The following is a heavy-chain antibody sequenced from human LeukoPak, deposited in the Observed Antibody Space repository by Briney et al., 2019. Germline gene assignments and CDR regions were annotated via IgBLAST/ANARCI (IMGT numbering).Heavy chain of an antibody. V-gene: IGHV1-2*02. CDR3: ARGQGSRYQLLGAPFDY. J-gene: IGHJ4*02. D-gene: IGHD2-2*01. Sequence: ASVKVSCKASGYTFTGYYMHWVRQAPGQGLEWMGWINPNSGGTNYAQKFQGRVTMTRDTSISTAYMELSRLRSEDTAVYYCARGQGSRYQLLGAPFDYWGQGTLVTVSS. CDR2: INPNSGGT. CDR1: GYTFTGYY.